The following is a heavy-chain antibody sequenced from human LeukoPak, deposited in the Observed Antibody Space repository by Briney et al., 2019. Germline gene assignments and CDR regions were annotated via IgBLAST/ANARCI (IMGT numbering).Heavy chain of an antibody. CDR1: GGSISTYY. CDR2: IYYSGST. Sequence: SETLSLTCTVSGGSISTYYWSWIRQPPGKGLEWIGYIYYSGSTNYKPSLKSRVTISVDTSKNQISLNLSSVTAADTAVYYCARDLRGYCSSTSCFNDAFDIWGQGTMVTVSS. D-gene: IGHD2-2*01. J-gene: IGHJ3*02. V-gene: IGHV4-59*01. CDR3: ARDLRGYCSSTSCFNDAFDI.